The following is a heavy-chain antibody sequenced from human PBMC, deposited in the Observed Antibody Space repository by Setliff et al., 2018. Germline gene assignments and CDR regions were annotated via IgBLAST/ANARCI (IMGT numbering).Heavy chain of an antibody. J-gene: IGHJ4*02. CDR2: INHSGST. CDR1: GGSFSGYY. V-gene: IGHV4-34*01. CDR3: ARGPPVVSGSSAWYINY. D-gene: IGHD6-19*01. Sequence: SETLSLTCAVYGGSFSGYYWSWIRQPPGKGLEWIGEINHSGSTNYNPSLKSRVTISIDTSKNQFSLNLSSVAAADTAVYFCARGPPVVSGSSAWYINYWGQGTLVTVSS.